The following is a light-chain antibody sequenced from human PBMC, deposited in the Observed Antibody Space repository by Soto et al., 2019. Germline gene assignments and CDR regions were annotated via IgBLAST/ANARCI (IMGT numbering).Light chain of an antibody. CDR2: DAS. V-gene: IGKV3D-15*01. CDR3: QQYNNWPPIT. Sequence: EIVLTQSPGTLSMSPGERATLSCRASQSLSSSSLAWYQQKPGQAPRLLIYDASTRAAGIPARFSGSGSGTDFTLTISSLQSEDFAVYYCQQYNNWPPITFGQGTRLEIK. J-gene: IGKJ5*01. CDR1: QSLSSS.